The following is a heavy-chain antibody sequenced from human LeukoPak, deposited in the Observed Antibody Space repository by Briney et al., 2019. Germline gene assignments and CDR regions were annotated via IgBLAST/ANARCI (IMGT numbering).Heavy chain of an antibody. Sequence: ASVTVSCRPSGYPFMSYGFSWVRQAPGQGLEWMGWVTPHNGAAKYAQNFQGRVTMTTDRSTSTAYLELRRLRSDDTATYYCATGPGYSSGRYSYWGQGSLVTVSS. CDR3: ATGPGYSSGRYSY. CDR1: GYPFMSYG. J-gene: IGHJ4*02. D-gene: IGHD6-19*01. V-gene: IGHV1-18*01. CDR2: VTPHNGAA.